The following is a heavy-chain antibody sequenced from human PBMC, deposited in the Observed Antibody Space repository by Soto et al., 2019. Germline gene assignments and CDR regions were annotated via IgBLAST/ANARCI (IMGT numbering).Heavy chain of an antibody. CDR2: IYYSGIS. CDR3: VRPSIVFGVDV. V-gene: IGHV4-39*01. CDR1: GASMSSSSYY. Sequence: PSETISLTCIVSGASMSSSSYYGGWVRQSPGKGLEWIGSIYYSGISNYNPSLRTRVTLSLDMSKNQFSLKLTSVTAADTAVYYCVRPSIVFGVDVWGQGTTVTVSS. D-gene: IGHD1-26*01. J-gene: IGHJ6*02.